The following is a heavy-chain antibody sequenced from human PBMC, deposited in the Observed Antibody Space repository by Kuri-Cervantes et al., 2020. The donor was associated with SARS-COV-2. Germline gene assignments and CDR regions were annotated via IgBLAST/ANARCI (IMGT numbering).Heavy chain of an antibody. CDR1: QFTFSSYS. D-gene: IGHD2-21*02. CDR3: ARAQVVTTIPTFFDY. Sequence: LSLTCAASQFTFSSYSMNWVRQAPGKGLEWVASIGSGGSFINYADSVKGRFTISRDNARNSLYLQMNSLRADDTAVYYCARAQVVTTIPTFFDYWGQGSLVTVSS. V-gene: IGHV3-21*04. J-gene: IGHJ4*02. CDR2: IGSGGSFI.